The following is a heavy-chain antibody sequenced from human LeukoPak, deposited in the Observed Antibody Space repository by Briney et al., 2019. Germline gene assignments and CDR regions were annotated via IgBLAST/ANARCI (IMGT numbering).Heavy chain of an antibody. J-gene: IGHJ4*02. CDR2: ISGSGGST. CDR1: GFTFSSYA. D-gene: IGHD5-18*01. CDR3: AREASGYSYRPHYFDY. V-gene: IGHV3-23*01. Sequence: EGSLRLSCAASGFTFSSYAMSWVRQAPGKGLEWVSAISGSGGSTYYADSVKGRFTISRDNSKNTLYLQMNSLRAEDTAVYYCAREASGYSYRPHYFDYWGQGTLVTVSS.